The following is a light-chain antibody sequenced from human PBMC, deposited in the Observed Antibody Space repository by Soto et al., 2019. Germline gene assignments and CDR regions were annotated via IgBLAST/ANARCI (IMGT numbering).Light chain of an antibody. CDR3: QQYNNWPPIT. V-gene: IGKV3-15*01. J-gene: IGKJ5*01. CDR2: GAS. CDR1: QSVRSN. Sequence: EIVMRQSPATMSVSPVERATLSCRASQSVRSNLAWYQQKPGQAPRLLIYGASTRATGIPARFSGSGSGTEFTLTVSSLQSEDFAVYYCQQYNNWPPITVGQGTRLEIK.